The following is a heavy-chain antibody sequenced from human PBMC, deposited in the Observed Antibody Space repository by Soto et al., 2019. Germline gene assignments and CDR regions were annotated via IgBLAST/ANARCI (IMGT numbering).Heavy chain of an antibody. CDR3: ARWDYGDYARFDY. CDR2: MNPNSGNT. Sequence: QVQLVQSGAEVKKSGASVKVSCKASGYTFTSHDINWVRQATGQGLEWMGWMNPNSGNTGYAQKFQGRVTMTRNTSISTAYMEMSSLRSEDTAVYYCARWDYGDYARFDYWGQGTLVTVSS. V-gene: IGHV1-8*01. J-gene: IGHJ4*02. CDR1: GYTFTSHD. D-gene: IGHD4-17*01.